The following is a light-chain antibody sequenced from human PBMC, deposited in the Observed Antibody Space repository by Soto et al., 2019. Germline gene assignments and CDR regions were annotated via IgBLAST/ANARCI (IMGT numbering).Light chain of an antibody. CDR3: SSYTSSTNTPVM. V-gene: IGLV2-14*03. CDR1: SSEVGGHNY. J-gene: IGLJ3*02. Sequence: QSALTQPASVSGSPGQSITISCTGTSSEVGGHNYVSWYQQHPGKAPKLMIYDVSNRPSGISDRFSGSNSGNTASLTISGLQAEDEADYYCSSYTSSTNTPVMFGGGTKVTVL. CDR2: DVS.